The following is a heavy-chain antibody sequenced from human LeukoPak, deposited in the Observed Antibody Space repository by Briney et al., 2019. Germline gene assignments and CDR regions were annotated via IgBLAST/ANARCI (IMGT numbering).Heavy chain of an antibody. V-gene: IGHV1-18*01. D-gene: IGHD3-22*01. CDR3: ARVLTLGYYDSSGYYPSREGAGPLDY. J-gene: IGHJ4*02. CDR2: ISAYMGNT. Sequence: ASVKVSCKASGYTFTSYGISWVRQAPGQGLEWMGWISAYMGNTNFAQKLQGRVTMTTDTSTSTAYMELRSLRSDDTAVYYCARVLTLGYYDSSGYYPSREGAGPLDYWGQGTLVTVSS. CDR1: GYTFTSYG.